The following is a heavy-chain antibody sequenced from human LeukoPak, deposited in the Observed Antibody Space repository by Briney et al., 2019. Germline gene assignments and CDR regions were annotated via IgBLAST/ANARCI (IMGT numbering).Heavy chain of an antibody. D-gene: IGHD3-3*01. V-gene: IGHV3-66*02. CDR3: ARWSTDFWSGYYMGYFDY. J-gene: IGHJ4*02. CDR2: IYSGGST. Sequence: PGGSLRLSCAASGFTVSSNYMSWVRQAPGKGLEWVSVIYSGGSTYYADSVKGRFTISRDNSKYTLCLQMNSLRAEDTAVYYCARWSTDFWSGYYMGYFDYWGQGTLVTVSS. CDR1: GFTVSSNY.